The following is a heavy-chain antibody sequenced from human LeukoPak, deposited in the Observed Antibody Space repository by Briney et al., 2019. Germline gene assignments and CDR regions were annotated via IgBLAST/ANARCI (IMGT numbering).Heavy chain of an antibody. J-gene: IGHJ4*02. CDR2: ISGSDGTT. Sequence: GGSLRLSCAASGFTFHSYAMSWVRQAPGKGLEWVSAISGSDGTTYYADSEKGRFTISRDNSKNTLYVQMNSLRAEDTAVYYCAKVYDSSGYYPLDYWGQGTLVTVSS. D-gene: IGHD3-22*01. V-gene: IGHV3-23*01. CDR3: AKVYDSSGYYPLDY. CDR1: GFTFHSYA.